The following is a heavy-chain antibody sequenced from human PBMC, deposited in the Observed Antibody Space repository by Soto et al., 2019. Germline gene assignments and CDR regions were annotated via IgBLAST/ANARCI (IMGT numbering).Heavy chain of an antibody. CDR2: ISASNGNT. D-gene: IGHD3-16*01. J-gene: IGHJ4*02. CDR1: GYTFTSYG. CDR3: ARGGPDLAAIGSFDY. V-gene: IGHV1-18*01. Sequence: ASVKVSCKASGYTFTSYGFSWVRQAPGQGLEWMGWISASNGNTNYAQKLQGRVTMTTDTSTGTAYMELRSLRSDDTAVYYCARGGPDLAAIGSFDYWGQGTLVTVSS.